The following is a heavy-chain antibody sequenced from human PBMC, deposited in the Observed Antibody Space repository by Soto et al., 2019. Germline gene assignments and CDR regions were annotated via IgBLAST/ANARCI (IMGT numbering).Heavy chain of an antibody. J-gene: IGHJ4*02. Sequence: QVQLVESGGGVVQPGRSLRLSCAASGFTFSSYGMHWVRQAPGKELEWGAVISYDGSNKYYADSVKGRFTISRDNSKNPLYLQMNSLRAEDTAVYYCAKSAGDDGDYLFDYWGQGTLVTVSS. CDR2: ISYDGSNK. CDR3: AKSAGDDGDYLFDY. D-gene: IGHD4-17*01. V-gene: IGHV3-30*18. CDR1: GFTFSSYG.